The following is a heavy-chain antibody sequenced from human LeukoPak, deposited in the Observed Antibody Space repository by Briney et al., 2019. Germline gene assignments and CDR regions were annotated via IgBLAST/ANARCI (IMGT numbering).Heavy chain of an antibody. Sequence: GGSLRLSCAASGFTFSSYGMHWVRQAPGKGLEWVAFIRYDGSNKYYADSVKGRFTISRDNSKNTLYLQMDSLRAEDTAVYYCAKDGENIVVVPAAIRADYYYMDVWGKGTTVTVSS. J-gene: IGHJ6*03. CDR3: AKDGENIVVVPAAIRADYYYMDV. V-gene: IGHV3-30*02. CDR2: IRYDGSNK. CDR1: GFTFSSYG. D-gene: IGHD2-2*02.